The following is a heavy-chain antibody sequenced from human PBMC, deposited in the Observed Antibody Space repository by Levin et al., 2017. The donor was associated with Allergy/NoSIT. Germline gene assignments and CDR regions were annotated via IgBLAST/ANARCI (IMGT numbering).Heavy chain of an antibody. CDR2: IRGSDSST. CDR3: ARKATNSATSFWFDP. J-gene: IGHJ5*02. Sequence: PGESLKISCAASGFTFSSYGMSWVRQAPGKGLEWVSAIRGSDSSTYYSDSVKGRFTISRDNSKNTLHLQMNSLRADDTAIYYCARKATNSATSFWFDPWGQGTLVTVSS. V-gene: IGHV3-23*01. D-gene: IGHD2/OR15-2a*01. CDR1: GFTFSSYG.